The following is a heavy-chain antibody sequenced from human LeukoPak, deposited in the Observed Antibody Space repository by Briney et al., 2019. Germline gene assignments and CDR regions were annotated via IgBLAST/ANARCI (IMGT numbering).Heavy chain of an antibody. Sequence: GASVRVSCKVSGYTLTELSMHWVRQAPGKGLEWMGGFDPEDGETIYAQKFQGRVTMTEDTSTDTAYMELSSLRSEDTAVYYCATAQSGWLLLDYWGQGTLVTVSS. D-gene: IGHD3-22*01. CDR3: ATAQSGWLLLDY. CDR2: FDPEDGET. CDR1: GYTLTELS. V-gene: IGHV1-24*01. J-gene: IGHJ4*02.